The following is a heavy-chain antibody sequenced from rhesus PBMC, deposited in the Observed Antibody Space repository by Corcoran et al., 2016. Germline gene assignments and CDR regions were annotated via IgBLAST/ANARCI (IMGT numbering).Heavy chain of an antibody. V-gene: IGHV4-80*01. D-gene: IGHD6-25*01. CDR2: INGNGGNT. CDR1: GVAIRTHW. J-gene: IGHJ4*01. Sequence: QVQLQESGPGLVKPSETLSLTCTVSGVAIRTHWLTWLRQPPGMGLEWIGEINGNGGNTNYNPSLRSRVTISKDASKNQFSLKLSSVTAADTAVYYCARGIATVGSYLGYWGQGVLVTVSS. CDR3: ARGIATVGSYLGY.